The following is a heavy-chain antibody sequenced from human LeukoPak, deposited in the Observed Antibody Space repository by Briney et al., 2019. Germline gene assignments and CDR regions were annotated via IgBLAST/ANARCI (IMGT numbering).Heavy chain of an antibody. CDR1: GYTFTSYD. V-gene: IGHV1-2*02. J-gene: IGHJ6*02. D-gene: IGHD1-26*01. CDR2: INPNSGGT. Sequence: ASVKVSCKASGYTFTSYDINWVRQATGQGLEWMGWINPNSGGTNYAQKFQGRVTMTRDTSISTAYMELSRLRSDDTAVYYCARDPSGSYFPTPLYYYYYYGMDVWGQGTTVTVSS. CDR3: ARDPSGSYFPTPLYYYYYYGMDV.